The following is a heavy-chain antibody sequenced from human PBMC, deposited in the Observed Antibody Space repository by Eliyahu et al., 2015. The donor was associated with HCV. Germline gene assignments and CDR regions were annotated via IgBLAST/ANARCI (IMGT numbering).Heavy chain of an antibody. Sequence: EVQLLESGGGLVQPGGSLXLSCAASGFTFSNYAMTWVRQAPGKGLEWVSLISGSGVGAYYADSVKGRFTISRDNSKNTLYLQMNSLRAEDTAVYYCASRSSYASNYWGQGTLVTVSS. CDR2: ISGSGVGA. D-gene: IGHD6-6*01. V-gene: IGHV3-23*01. J-gene: IGHJ4*02. CDR1: GFTFSNYA. CDR3: ASRSSYASNY.